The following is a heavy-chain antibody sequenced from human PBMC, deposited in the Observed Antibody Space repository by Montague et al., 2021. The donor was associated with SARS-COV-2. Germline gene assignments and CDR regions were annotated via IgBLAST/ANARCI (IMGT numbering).Heavy chain of an antibody. Sequence: SETLSLTCTVSIGSISSYYWSWIRQPPGKGLEWIGYIYYSGSTNYNPSLKSRVTISVDTSKNQFSLKLSSVTASDTALYYCARAVFSESRSKGFWGGSSLGCCSMDVWGQGTTVTVSS. CDR3: ARAVFSESRSKGFWGGSSLGCCSMDV. V-gene: IGHV4-59*01. J-gene: IGHJ6*02. D-gene: IGHD3-16*01. CDR2: IYYSGST. CDR1: IGSISSYY.